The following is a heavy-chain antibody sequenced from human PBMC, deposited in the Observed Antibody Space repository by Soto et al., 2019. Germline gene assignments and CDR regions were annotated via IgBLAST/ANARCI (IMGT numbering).Heavy chain of an antibody. J-gene: IGHJ4*02. D-gene: IGHD1-7*01. V-gene: IGHV3-30*18. Sequence: WALRLSCQASGFNFDNYGMHWVRQAPGKGLEWVAVITYDGSFQYYADSVKGRFTISRDNSKNTLSLHLSTLKPEDTAVYHCAKDRVGGTFYTPLAFWGQGTLVTVS. CDR2: ITYDGSFQ. CDR3: AKDRVGGTFYTPLAF. CDR1: GFNFDNYG.